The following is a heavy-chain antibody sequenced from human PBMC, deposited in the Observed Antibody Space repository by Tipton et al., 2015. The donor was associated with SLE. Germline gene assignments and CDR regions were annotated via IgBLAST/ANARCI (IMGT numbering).Heavy chain of an antibody. J-gene: IGHJ4*02. CDR2: ISFSGTT. Sequence: TLSLTCTVSGGSLSSSYHYWGWIRQPPGKGLEWLGSISFSGTTYFNPSLKSRVTLSRDTSKNQFSLNLNSVTAADTAFYYCTRVMTGSRSDFWGRGTLVTVSP. CDR3: TRVMTGSRSDF. V-gene: IGHV4-39*07. D-gene: IGHD1-26*01. CDR1: GGSLSSSYHY.